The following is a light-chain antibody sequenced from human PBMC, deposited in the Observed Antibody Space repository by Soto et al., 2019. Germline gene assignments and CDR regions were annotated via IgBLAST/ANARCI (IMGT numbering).Light chain of an antibody. Sequence: IVLTQSPATLSLSPGEKATLSCRASQSVSSYLAWYQHKPGQAPRLLIFDASHRASGIPPRFSGSGSGTDFTLTISSLEPEDFAVYYCQQRSSFWPEYTFG. J-gene: IGKJ2*01. CDR2: DAS. CDR1: QSVSSY. V-gene: IGKV3-11*01. CDR3: QQRSSFWPEYT.